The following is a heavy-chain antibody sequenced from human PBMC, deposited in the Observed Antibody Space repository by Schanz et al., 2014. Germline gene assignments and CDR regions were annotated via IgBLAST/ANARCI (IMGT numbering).Heavy chain of an antibody. Sequence: EVQLLESGGGLVQPGGSLRLSCAASGFTFSSYAMSWVRQAPGKGLEWVSAISGSGGSTYYADSVKGRFTISRDNAENTLLLQMNSLRAEDTAVYYCARGRVLESWGQGTLVTVSS. CDR3: ARGRVLES. CDR1: GFTFSSYA. CDR2: ISGSGGST. J-gene: IGHJ5*02. V-gene: IGHV3-23*01. D-gene: IGHD1-1*01.